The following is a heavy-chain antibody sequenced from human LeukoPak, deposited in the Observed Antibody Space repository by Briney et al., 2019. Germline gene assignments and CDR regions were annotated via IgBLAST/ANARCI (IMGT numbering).Heavy chain of an antibody. J-gene: IGHJ4*02. CDR2: ISYNGRNN. Sequence: GGSPRLSCAASGFTFYSYGMHWVRQAPGKGLEWVALISYNGRNNYYADSVKGRFTISRENSKNTLYLQVSSLRTEDTAVYFCAKDNRGYFDFWGQGTLVTVSS. CDR1: GFTFYSYG. D-gene: IGHD3-16*01. CDR3: AKDNRGYFDF. V-gene: IGHV3-30*18.